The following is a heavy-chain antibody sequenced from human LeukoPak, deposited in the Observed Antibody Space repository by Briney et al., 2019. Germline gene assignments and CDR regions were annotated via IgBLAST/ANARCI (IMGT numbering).Heavy chain of an antibody. CDR1: GFTFSSYW. CDR2: IKQDGSEK. Sequence: GGSLRLSCAASGFTFSSYWMSWVRQAPGKGLEWVANIKQDGSEKYYVDSVKGRFTISRDNAKNSLYLQMNSLRAEDTAVYYCARVGGSGSYFNPFDYWGQGTLVTVSS. J-gene: IGHJ4*02. CDR3: ARVGGSGSYFNPFDY. V-gene: IGHV3-7*01. D-gene: IGHD3-10*01.